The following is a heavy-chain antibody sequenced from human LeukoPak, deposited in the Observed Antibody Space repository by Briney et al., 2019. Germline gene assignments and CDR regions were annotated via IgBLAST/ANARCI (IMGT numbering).Heavy chain of an antibody. Sequence: PSETLSLTCAVYGGSFSGYYWSWIRQPPGKGLGWIGEINHSGSTNYNPSLKSRVTISVDTSKNQFSLKLSSVTAADTAVYYCARSPVSDSSGREPFDTWGQGTMVTVSS. CDR1: GGSFSGYY. J-gene: IGHJ3*02. V-gene: IGHV4-34*01. D-gene: IGHD3-22*01. CDR2: INHSGST. CDR3: ARSPVSDSSGREPFDT.